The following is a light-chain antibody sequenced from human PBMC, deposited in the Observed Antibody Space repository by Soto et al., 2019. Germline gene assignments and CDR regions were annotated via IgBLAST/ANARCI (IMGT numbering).Light chain of an antibody. CDR1: QSVRSN. J-gene: IGKJ1*01. CDR2: GAS. CDR3: QQYGSSTPWT. Sequence: EVVMTQSPSTLSVSPGDRVTLSCRASQSVRSNSAWYQQKPGQAPRLLIYGASSRATGIPDRFSGSGSGTDFTLTISRLEPEDFAVYYCQQYGSSTPWTFGQRTKVAIK. V-gene: IGKV3-20*01.